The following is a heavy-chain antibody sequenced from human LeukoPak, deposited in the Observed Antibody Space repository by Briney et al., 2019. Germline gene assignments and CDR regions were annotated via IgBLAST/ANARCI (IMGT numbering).Heavy chain of an antibody. J-gene: IGHJ4*02. D-gene: IGHD6-13*01. CDR3: AREAAAGTLDY. CDR2: ISSSGSTI. V-gene: IGHV3-11*01. CDR1: GFTFSDYY. Sequence: GGSLRLSCAASGFTFSDYYMSWIRQAPGKGLEWVSYISSSGSTIYYADSAKGRFTISRDNAKNSLYLQMNSLRAEDTAVYYCAREAAAGTLDYWGQGTLVTVSS.